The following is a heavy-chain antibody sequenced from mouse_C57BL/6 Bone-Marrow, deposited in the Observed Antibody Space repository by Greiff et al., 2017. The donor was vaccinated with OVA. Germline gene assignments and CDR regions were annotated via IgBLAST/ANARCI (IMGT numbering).Heavy chain of an antibody. CDR3: ARQGGGYDGGGFAY. CDR2: IWSDGST. CDR1: GFSLTSYG. J-gene: IGHJ3*01. V-gene: IGHV2-6-1*01. D-gene: IGHD2-2*01. Sequence: QVQLKESGPGLVAPSQSLSITCTVSGFSLTSYGVHWVRQPPGKGLEWLVVIWSDGSTTYNSALKSRLSISKDNSKSQVFLKMNSLQTDETAMYLWARQGGGYDGGGFAYWGQGTLVTVSA.